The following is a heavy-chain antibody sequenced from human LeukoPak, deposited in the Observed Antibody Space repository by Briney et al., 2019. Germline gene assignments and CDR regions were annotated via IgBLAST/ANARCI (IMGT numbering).Heavy chain of an antibody. V-gene: IGHV3-23*01. J-gene: IGHJ6*03. CDR3: AKRELWFGESTYYYYYMDV. CDR2: ISGGGGST. CDR1: GFTFSSYA. D-gene: IGHD3-10*01. Sequence: PGGSLRLYCAASGFTFSSYAMSWVRQAPGQGLEWVSAISGGGGSTYYADSVKGRFTISRDNSKNTLYLQMNSLRAEDTAVYYCAKRELWFGESTYYYYYMDVWGKGTTVTVSS.